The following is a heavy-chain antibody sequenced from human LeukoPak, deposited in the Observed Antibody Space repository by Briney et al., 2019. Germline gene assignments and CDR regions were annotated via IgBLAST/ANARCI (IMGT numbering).Heavy chain of an antibody. V-gene: IGHV3-74*01. CDR2: INSDGSST. J-gene: IGHJ3*01. D-gene: IGHD1-26*01. CDR1: GFSFSSFW. CDR3: ARDVGGSYFPPPL. Sequence: GRSLRRSCAASGFSFSSFWMHWVRQAPGKGLVWVSRINSDGSSTSYADSVKGRFTISRDNAKNTLYLQMNSLRAEDTAVYYCARDVGGSYFPPPLWGQGTMVTVSS.